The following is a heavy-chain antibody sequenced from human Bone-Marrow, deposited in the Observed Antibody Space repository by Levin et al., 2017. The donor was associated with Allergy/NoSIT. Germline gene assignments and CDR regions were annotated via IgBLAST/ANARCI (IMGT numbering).Heavy chain of an antibody. D-gene: IGHD3-22*01. V-gene: IGHV1-46*01. J-gene: IGHJ4*02. Sequence: GESLKISCKASGYTFTNYYMHWVRQAPGQGLEWMGIINPSGGSTSYAQKFQGRVTMTRDTSTSTVYMELSSLRSEDTAVYYCARSNYYGNSGPHDYWGQGTLVTVSS. CDR2: INPSGGST. CDR3: ARSNYYGNSGPHDY. CDR1: GYTFTNYY.